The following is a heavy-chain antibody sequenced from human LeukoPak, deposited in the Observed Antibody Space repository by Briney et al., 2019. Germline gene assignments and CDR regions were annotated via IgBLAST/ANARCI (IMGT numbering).Heavy chain of an antibody. CDR2: ISGGSRTI. CDR3: ARAGQSDY. CDR1: GFTFSSYS. J-gene: IGHJ4*02. V-gene: IGHV3-48*04. Sequence: GGSLRLSCAASGFTFSSYSMNWVRQAPGKGLEWVSSISGGSRTINYADSVKGRFTTSRDNAKNSLFLQVNSLRAEDTAVYYCARAGQSDYWGQGTLVTVSS.